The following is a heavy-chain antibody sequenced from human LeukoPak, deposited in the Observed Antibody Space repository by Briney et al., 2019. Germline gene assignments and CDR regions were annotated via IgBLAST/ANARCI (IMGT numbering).Heavy chain of an antibody. CDR3: TADFYDSSGYVH. Sequence: KPGGSLRLSCAASGFTFSNAWMSWVRQAPGKGLEGVGRIKGKTDGETTDYGAPVKGRFAISRDDSKNTLYLQMNSLKIEDTAVYYCTADFYDSSGYVHWGQGTLVTVSS. J-gene: IGHJ4*02. D-gene: IGHD3-22*01. V-gene: IGHV3-15*01. CDR1: GFTFSNAW. CDR2: IKGKTDGETT.